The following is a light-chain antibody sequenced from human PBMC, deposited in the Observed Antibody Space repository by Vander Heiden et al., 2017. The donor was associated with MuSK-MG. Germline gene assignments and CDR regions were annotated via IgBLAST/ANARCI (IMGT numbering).Light chain of an antibody. CDR3: QQYNSYPWT. V-gene: IGKV1-5*03. J-gene: IGKJ1*01. Sequence: DIQMTQSPSTLSASVGDRVTITCRASQSISNWLAWYQQKPGKAPKLLIYKASNLESGVPSRFGGSGSGTEFTLTISSLQPDDVATYYCQQYNSYPWTFGQGTKVEIK. CDR1: QSISNW. CDR2: KAS.